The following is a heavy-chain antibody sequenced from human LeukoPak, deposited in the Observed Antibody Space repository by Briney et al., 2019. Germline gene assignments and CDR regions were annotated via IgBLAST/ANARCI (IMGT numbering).Heavy chain of an antibody. D-gene: IGHD3-10*01. V-gene: IGHV3-23*01. Sequence: GGSLRLSCAASGFTFSNYPMSWVRQAPGKGLEWVSSITHSGFGTYYADSVKGRLTISRDSSKNAVFLQMNSLRAEDTAIYFCVRGLSIIDYWGQGTLVTVSS. CDR1: GFTFSNYP. J-gene: IGHJ4*02. CDR3: VRGLSIIDY. CDR2: ITHSGFGT.